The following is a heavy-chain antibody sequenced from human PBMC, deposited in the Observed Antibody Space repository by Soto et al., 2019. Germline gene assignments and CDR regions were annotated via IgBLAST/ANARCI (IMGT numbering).Heavy chain of an antibody. J-gene: IGHJ3*02. CDR1: GYTFTSYG. V-gene: IGHV1-18*01. CDR2: ISAYNGNT. Sequence: QVQLVQSGAEMKKPGASVKVSCKASGYTFTSYGISWVRQAPGQGLEWMGWISAYNGNTNYAQKLQGRVTMTTDTSTSTAYMELRSLRSDDTAVYYCATNLYDYVWGSYRYDAFDIWGQGTMVTVSS. CDR3: ATNLYDYVWGSYRYDAFDI. D-gene: IGHD3-16*02.